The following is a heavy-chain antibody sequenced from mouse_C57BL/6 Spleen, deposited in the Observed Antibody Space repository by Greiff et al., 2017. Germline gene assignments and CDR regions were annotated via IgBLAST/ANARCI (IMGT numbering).Heavy chain of an antibody. CDR2: IDPSDSYT. Sequence: QVQLQQPGAELVKPGASVKLSCKASGYTFTSYWMQWVKQRPGQGLEWIGEIDPSDSYTNYNQKFKGKATLTVDTSSSTAYMQLSSLTSEDSAVYYCARSLDSSGYVGWYFDVWGTGTTVTVSS. CDR1: GYTFTSYW. V-gene: IGHV1-50*01. D-gene: IGHD3-2*02. J-gene: IGHJ1*03. CDR3: ARSLDSSGYVGWYFDV.